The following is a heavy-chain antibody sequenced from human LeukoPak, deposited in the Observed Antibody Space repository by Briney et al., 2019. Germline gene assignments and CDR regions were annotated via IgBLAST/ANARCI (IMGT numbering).Heavy chain of an antibody. V-gene: IGHV3-23*01. CDR1: GFTFSSYA. CDR2: ISGSGGST. CDR3: AKEGWTTVVYYYYYGMDV. D-gene: IGHD4-17*01. J-gene: IGHJ6*02. Sequence: GGSLRLSCAASGFTFSSYAMSWVRQAPGKGLEWVSAISGSGGSTYYADSVKGRFTISRDNSKNTLYLQMNSLRAEDTAVYYCAKEGWTTVVYYYYYGMDVWGQGTTVTVSS.